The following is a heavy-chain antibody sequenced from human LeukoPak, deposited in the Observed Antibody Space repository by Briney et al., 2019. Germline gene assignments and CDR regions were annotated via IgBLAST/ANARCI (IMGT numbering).Heavy chain of an antibody. Sequence: GGSLRLSCAASGFTFSNYWMNWVRQAPGKGLEWVANIKQDGSEKYYVDSVKGRFTISRDNAKNSLYLQMNSLRAEDTAVYYCARESGYCSGGSCFWAEYFQHWGQGTLVTVSS. CDR3: ARESGYCSGGSCFWAEYFQH. CDR2: IKQDGSEK. CDR1: GFTFSNYW. D-gene: IGHD2-15*01. J-gene: IGHJ1*01. V-gene: IGHV3-7*01.